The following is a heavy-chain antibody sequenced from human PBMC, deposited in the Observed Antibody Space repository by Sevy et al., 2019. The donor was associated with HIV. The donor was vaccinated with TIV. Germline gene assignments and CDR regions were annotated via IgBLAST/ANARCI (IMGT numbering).Heavy chain of an antibody. Sequence: GGSLRLSCAASGFTFSNVWMSWVRQAPGKGLEWLAHVKSKADGGTTDYAAPVRGRFTISKDYSKNILYLQMNSLKTEDTAVYYCTTGGSLFQHWGQSTLVTVSS. CDR1: GFTFSNVW. D-gene: IGHD3-16*01. CDR3: TTGGSLFQH. V-gene: IGHV3-15*01. CDR2: VKSKADGGTT. J-gene: IGHJ1*01.